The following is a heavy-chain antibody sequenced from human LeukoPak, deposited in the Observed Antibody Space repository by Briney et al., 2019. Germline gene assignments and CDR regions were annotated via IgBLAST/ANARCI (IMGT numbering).Heavy chain of an antibody. J-gene: IGHJ4*02. CDR2: VSSYNGNT. V-gene: IGHV1-18*01. Sequence: ASVKGSCKASGYTVINYGITWGRQAPVQGLERMGWVSSYNGNTNYAQKFHGRVTMTTDTSTSTAYMELKRLRSDDTAVYHCARDGFSSGWPDYFDSWGQGSLVTVSS. CDR3: ARDGFSSGWPDYFDS. D-gene: IGHD6-19*01. CDR1: GYTVINYG.